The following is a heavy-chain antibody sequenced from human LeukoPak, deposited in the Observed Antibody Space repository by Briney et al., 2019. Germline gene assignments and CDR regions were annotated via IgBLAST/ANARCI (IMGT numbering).Heavy chain of an antibody. CDR2: INTSGGST. V-gene: IGHV1-46*01. J-gene: IGHJ4*02. D-gene: IGHD3-10*01. Sequence: ASVTVSCTASGYTFTTYYMHWVRQAPRQGLEWMGVINTSGGSTSYAQRFQGRVTMTRDTSTSTVYMELSSLRSEDTAVYHCARGRGSGTYSARDFDYWGQGTLVTVSS. CDR3: ARGRGSGTYSARDFDY. CDR1: GYTFTTYY.